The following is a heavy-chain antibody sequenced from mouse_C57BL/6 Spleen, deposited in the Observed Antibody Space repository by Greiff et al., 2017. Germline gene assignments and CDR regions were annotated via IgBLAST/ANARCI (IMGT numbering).Heavy chain of an antibody. Sequence: QVQLQQPGAELVMPGASVKLSCKASGYTFTSYWMHWVKQRPGQGLEWIGEIDPSDSYTNYNKKFKGKSTLTVDKSSSTAYMQLSSLTSEDSAVYYCAISYDYLDYWGQGTTLTVSS. CDR2: IDPSDSYT. V-gene: IGHV1-69*01. CDR1: GYTFTSYW. J-gene: IGHJ2*01. CDR3: AISYDYLDY. D-gene: IGHD2-4*01.